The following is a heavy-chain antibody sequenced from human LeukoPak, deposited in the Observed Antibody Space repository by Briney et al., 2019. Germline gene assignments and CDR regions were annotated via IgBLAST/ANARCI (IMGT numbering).Heavy chain of an antibody. D-gene: IGHD3-16*01. CDR2: FDPEDGET. J-gene: IGHJ4*02. V-gene: IGHV1-24*01. CDR3: ATGWGSSWTH. CDR1: GYTPTGFS. Sequence: APIKVSCKVFGYTPTGFSNHWGRQGPGKGVEWMGGFDPEDGETTYAQKFQGRVTMTEDTSTDTAYMELSSLRSEDTAVYYCATGWGSSWTHWGQGTLVTVSS.